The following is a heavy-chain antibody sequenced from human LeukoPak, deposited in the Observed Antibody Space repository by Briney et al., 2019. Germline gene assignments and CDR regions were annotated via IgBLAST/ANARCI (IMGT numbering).Heavy chain of an antibody. CDR1: GFTFSDYN. J-gene: IGHJ3*02. CDR3: ARRREPEI. D-gene: IGHD1-14*01. V-gene: IGHV3-69-1*01. Sequence: PGGSLRLSCAASGFTFSDYNMNWVRQSPGKGLDWISFISTDGTKYYADSVRGRFTISRDNARNSVYLQMDSLRAEDTAVYYCARRREPEIWGQGIMVTVSS. CDR2: ISTDGTK.